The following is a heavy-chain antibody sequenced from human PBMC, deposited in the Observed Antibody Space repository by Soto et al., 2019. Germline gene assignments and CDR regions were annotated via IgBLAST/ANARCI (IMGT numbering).Heavy chain of an antibody. V-gene: IGHV4-34*01. CDR2: INHSGST. CDR1: GGSFSGYY. Sequence: SETLSLTCTVYGGSFSGYYWSWIRQPPGKGLEWIGEINHSGSTNYNPSLKSRVTISVDTSKNQFSLKLSSVTAADTAVYYCARDIVLDYWGQGTLVTVSS. J-gene: IGHJ4*02. D-gene: IGHD5-12*01. CDR3: ARDIVLDY.